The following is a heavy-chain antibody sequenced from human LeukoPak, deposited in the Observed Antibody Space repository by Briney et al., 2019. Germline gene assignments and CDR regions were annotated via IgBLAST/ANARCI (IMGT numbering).Heavy chain of an antibody. D-gene: IGHD4-17*01. CDR2: IYYSGGT. Sequence: SETLSLTCTVSGGSISSYYWSWIRQPPGKGLEWVGYIYYSGGTHYNPSLKNRVTISLDTSKNQFSLKLSSVTAADTAVYYCARMEEDNGDYYFDFWGQGTLVTVSS. J-gene: IGHJ4*02. V-gene: IGHV4-59*01. CDR3: ARMEEDNGDYYFDF. CDR1: GGSISSYY.